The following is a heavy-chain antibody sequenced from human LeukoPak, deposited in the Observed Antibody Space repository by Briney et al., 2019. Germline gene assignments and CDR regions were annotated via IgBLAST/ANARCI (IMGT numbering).Heavy chain of an antibody. CDR1: GYTLTSYS. CDR2: FDPRGDST. D-gene: IGHD6-13*01. J-gene: IGHJ4*02. CDR3: ARDSNWSVDY. V-gene: IGHV1-46*01. Sequence: ASVNVSCKASGYTLTSYSMHWVRQAPGQGLEWMGIFDPRGDSTSHAQKFQGRVSMTSDTSTGTVYMELSSLRSEDTAVYYCARDSNWSVDYWGQGTLVTVSS.